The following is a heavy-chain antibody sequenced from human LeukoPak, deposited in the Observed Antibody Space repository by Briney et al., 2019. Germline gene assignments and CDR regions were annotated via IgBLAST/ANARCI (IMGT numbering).Heavy chain of an antibody. Sequence: PSETLSLTCTVSNYSISSGYYWGWIRPPPGKGLEWIGSIYHSGSTHYNPSLKSRVTMSLDTPKNQISLKLSSVTAADTAVYYCARVWVGYPGGYWGQGTLVTVSS. J-gene: IGHJ4*02. D-gene: IGHD3-16*01. CDR2: IYHSGST. CDR3: ARVWVGYPGGY. CDR1: NYSISSGYY. V-gene: IGHV4-38-2*02.